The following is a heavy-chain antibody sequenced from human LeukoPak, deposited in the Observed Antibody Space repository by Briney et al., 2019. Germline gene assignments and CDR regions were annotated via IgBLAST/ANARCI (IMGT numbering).Heavy chain of an antibody. CDR1: GYSFTNFW. V-gene: IGHV5-51*01. CDR2: IYPGDSDT. Sequence: GESLKISCKGSGYSFTNFWIGWVRQMPGKGLELMGIIYPGDSDTRYSPSFQGQVTISADKSINTAYLQWSSLKASDTAMYFCARHFINDPSDYWGQGTLVTVSS. D-gene: IGHD1-1*01. CDR3: ARHFINDPSDY. J-gene: IGHJ4*02.